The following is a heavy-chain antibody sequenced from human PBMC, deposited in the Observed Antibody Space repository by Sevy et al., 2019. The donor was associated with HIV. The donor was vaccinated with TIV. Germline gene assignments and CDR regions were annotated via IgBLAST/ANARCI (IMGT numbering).Heavy chain of an antibody. D-gene: IGHD5-18*01. J-gene: IGHJ6*03. CDR2: IIPIFGTA. V-gene: IGHV1-69*06. CDR1: GGTFSSYA. CDR3: ARARSLTRYSYGYDYYYYMDV. Sequence: ASVKVSCKASGGTFSSYAISWVRQAPGQGLEWMGGIIPIFGTANYAQKFQGRVTITADKSTSTAYMELSSLRSEDTAVYYCARARSLTRYSYGYDYYYYMDVWGKGTTVTVSS.